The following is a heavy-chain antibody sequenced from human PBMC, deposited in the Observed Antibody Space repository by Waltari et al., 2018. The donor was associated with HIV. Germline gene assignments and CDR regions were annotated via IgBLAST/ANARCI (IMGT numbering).Heavy chain of an antibody. J-gene: IGHJ4*02. CDR3: ARGKATEAGLDY. V-gene: IGHV3-48*02. CDR1: GFTFSSYS. D-gene: IGHD1-26*01. Sequence: EVQLVESGGGLVQPGGSLRLSCAASGFTFSSYSMNWVRQAPGKGLEWISYISISSSTIYYADSVKGRFTISRDNAKNSLYLQMNSLRDEDTAVYYCARGKATEAGLDYWGQGTLVTVSS. CDR2: ISISSSTI.